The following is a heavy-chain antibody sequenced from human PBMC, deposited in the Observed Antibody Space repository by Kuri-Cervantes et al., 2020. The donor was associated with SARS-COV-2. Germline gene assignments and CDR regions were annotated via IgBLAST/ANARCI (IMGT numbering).Heavy chain of an antibody. D-gene: IGHD4-23*01. CDR2: IKQDGSEK. CDR3: ARSPIRLRWFDY. Sequence: GESLKISCAASGFTFSSYWMSWVRQAPGKGLEWVANIKQDGSEKYYVDSVKGRFTISRDNAKNSLYLQMNGLRTEDTAVYYCARSPIRLRWFDYWGQGALVTVSS. J-gene: IGHJ4*02. CDR1: GFTFSSYW. V-gene: IGHV3-7*03.